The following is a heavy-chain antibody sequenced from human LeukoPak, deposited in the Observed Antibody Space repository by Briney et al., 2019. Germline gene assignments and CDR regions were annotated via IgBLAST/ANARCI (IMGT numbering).Heavy chain of an antibody. V-gene: IGHV3-30*04. CDR3: AREIYCTVYDCLHGRFYFNS. Sequence: GKSLRLSCAASGFAFSTYSMHWVRQAPGKGLEWVAVISSDGRNENYADSVRGRFTISRDNSKNTLYLQTNTLRPEDTAVYYCAREIYCTVYDCLHGRFYFNSWGQGTLVAVSS. D-gene: IGHD2-8*02. CDR1: GFAFSTYS. CDR2: ISSDGRNE. J-gene: IGHJ4*02.